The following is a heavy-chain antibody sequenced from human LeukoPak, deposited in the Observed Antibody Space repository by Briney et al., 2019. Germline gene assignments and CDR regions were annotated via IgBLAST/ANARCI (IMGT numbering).Heavy chain of an antibody. CDR3: ARDLLEWGSGSYRNYYYYYYMDV. CDR2: IYHSGST. J-gene: IGHJ6*03. Sequence: PSETLSLTXTVSGYSISSGYYWGWIRQPPGKGLELIGSIYHSGSTYYNPSLKSRVTISVDTSKNQFSLKLSSVTAADTAVYYCARDLLEWGSGSYRNYYYYYYMDVWGKGTTVTVSS. V-gene: IGHV4-38-2*02. CDR1: GYSISSGYY. D-gene: IGHD3-10*01.